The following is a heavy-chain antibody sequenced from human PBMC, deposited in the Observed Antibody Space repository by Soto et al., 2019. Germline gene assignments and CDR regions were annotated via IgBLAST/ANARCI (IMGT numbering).Heavy chain of an antibody. D-gene: IGHD3-10*01. CDR3: VRPLPSGRNYGMDV. Sequence: PGGSLRLSCTASGLSVRNNYMSWVRQAPGMGLEWVSVINNDGTTYYADSVKGRFTLSRDTSKNTLSLQMDSLRAEDTAVYYCVRPLPSGRNYGMDVWGQGTTVTVSS. CDR2: INNDGTT. V-gene: IGHV3-53*01. CDR1: GLSVRNNY. J-gene: IGHJ6*02.